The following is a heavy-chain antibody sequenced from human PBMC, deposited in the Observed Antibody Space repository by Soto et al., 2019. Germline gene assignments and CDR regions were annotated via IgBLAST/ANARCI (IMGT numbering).Heavy chain of an antibody. V-gene: IGHV3-15*07. CDR2: INSKTDDGTA. CDR3: TTDIGDY. CDR1: GFTFSDAW. D-gene: IGHD2-15*01. Sequence: GGSLRLSCAASGFTFSDAWMNWVRQAPGKGLEWVSRINSKTDDGTADYAAPVKGRFTISRGDSKNTLYLEMNSLKAEDTGMYYCTTDIGDYWGQGTLVTVSS. J-gene: IGHJ4*02.